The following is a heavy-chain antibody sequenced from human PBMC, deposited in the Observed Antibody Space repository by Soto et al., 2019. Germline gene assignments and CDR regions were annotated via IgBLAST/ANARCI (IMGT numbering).Heavy chain of an antibody. CDR1: GFTFSNAW. CDR2: IKSKTDGGTT. Sequence: GGSLRLSCAASGFTFSNAWMSWVRQAPGKGLEWVGRIKSKTDGGTTDYAAPVKGRFTISRDDSKNTLYLQMNSLKAEDTAVYYCTLGGYSYGRDYWGQGTLVTVSS. V-gene: IGHV3-15*01. J-gene: IGHJ4*02. D-gene: IGHD5-18*01. CDR3: TLGGYSYGRDY.